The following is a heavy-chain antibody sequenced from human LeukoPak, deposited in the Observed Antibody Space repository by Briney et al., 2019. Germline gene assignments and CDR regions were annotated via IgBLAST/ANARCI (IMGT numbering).Heavy chain of an antibody. CDR1: GYSFTNYW. CDR3: ARREGNILVY. D-gene: IGHD3-3*02. V-gene: IGHV5-51*01. Sequence: GESLKISCKGSGYSFTNYWIAWVRQMPGKGLEWMGIIYPGDSDTKYSPSSQGQVTFSADKSISTAYLQWSSLKASDTAIYYCARREGNILVYWGQGTLVTVSS. CDR2: IYPGDSDT. J-gene: IGHJ4*02.